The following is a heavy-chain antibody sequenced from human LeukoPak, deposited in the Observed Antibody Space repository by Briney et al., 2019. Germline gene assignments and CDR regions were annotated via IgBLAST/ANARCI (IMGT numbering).Heavy chain of an antibody. J-gene: IGHJ4*02. V-gene: IGHV3-7*01. D-gene: IGHD3-22*01. Sequence: GGSLRLSCAASGFTFSSYSMNWVRQAPGKGLEWVANIKQDGSEKYYVDSVKGRLTISRDNAKNSLYLQMNSLRAEDTAVYYCARANPYFYDSSGYYYRAFYFDCWGQGTLVTVSS. CDR3: ARANPYFYDSSGYYYRAFYFDC. CDR1: GFTFSSYS. CDR2: IKQDGSEK.